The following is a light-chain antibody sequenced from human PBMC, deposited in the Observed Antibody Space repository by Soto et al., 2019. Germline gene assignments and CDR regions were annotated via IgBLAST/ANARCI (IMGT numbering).Light chain of an antibody. CDR3: QQYNDLST. CDR1: QTIGTW. CDR2: KAS. J-gene: IGKJ4*01. V-gene: IGKV1-5*03. Sequence: DIQMTQSPSTLSASVGDTVTITCRASQTIGTWLAWYQQKPAKAPQLLIYKASTLESGVPSRFSGSGYGTEFTLTISRLQADDLATYYCQQYNDLSTFGGGTKVDIK.